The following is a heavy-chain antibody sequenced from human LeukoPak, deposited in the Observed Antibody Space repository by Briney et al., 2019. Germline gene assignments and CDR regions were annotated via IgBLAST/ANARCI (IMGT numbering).Heavy chain of an antibody. CDR1: GFTFSTYA. CDR2: ISSNGGST. V-gene: IGHV3-64D*09. CDR3: VREGSYYFDY. J-gene: IGHJ4*02. Sequence: GGSLRLSCSASGFTFSTYAMYWVRQAPGKGLEYVSVISSNGGSTYYADSVKGRFTISRDNSKNTLYLQMSSLRAEDTAVYYCVREGSYYFDYWGQGTLVTVSS.